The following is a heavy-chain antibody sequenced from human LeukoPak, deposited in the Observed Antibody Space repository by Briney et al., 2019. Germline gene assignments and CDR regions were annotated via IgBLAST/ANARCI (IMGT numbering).Heavy chain of an antibody. Sequence: SETLSLTCTVSGGSISSYYWSWIRQPPGKGLEWIGYIYYSGSTDYNPSLKSRVTISVDTSKNQSSLKLSSMTAADTAVYFCARGSSSWMDYYMDVWGKGTTVTVSS. V-gene: IGHV4-59*12. D-gene: IGHD6-13*01. CDR1: GGSISSYY. J-gene: IGHJ6*03. CDR3: ARGSSSWMDYYMDV. CDR2: IYYSGST.